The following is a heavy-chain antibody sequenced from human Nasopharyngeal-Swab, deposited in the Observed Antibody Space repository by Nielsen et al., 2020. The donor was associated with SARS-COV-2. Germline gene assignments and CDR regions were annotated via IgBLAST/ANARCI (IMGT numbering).Heavy chain of an antibody. Sequence: GESLKISCAASGFTFSSYWMHWVRQAPGKGLVWVSRINSDGSSTSYADSVKGRFTISRDNAKNTLYLQMNSLRAEDTAVYYCAREYCSGGSCYSEYFQHWGQGTLVTVSS. J-gene: IGHJ1*01. CDR2: INSDGSST. V-gene: IGHV3-74*01. CDR1: GFTFSSYW. CDR3: AREYCSGGSCYSEYFQH. D-gene: IGHD2-15*01.